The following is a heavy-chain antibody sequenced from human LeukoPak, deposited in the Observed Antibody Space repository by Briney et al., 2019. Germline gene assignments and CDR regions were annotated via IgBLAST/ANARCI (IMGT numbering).Heavy chain of an antibody. D-gene: IGHD3-3*01. Sequence: PGGSLRLSCVASGITINNVWMSWVRQAPGKGLEWIGRIKSKTDNGTIDYAAPVRDRFTISRDDSENTLYLHMSSLKTEDTAVYYCTTDRLDFWSGYANYYYYYYMDAWGKGTSVIVSS. J-gene: IGHJ6*03. CDR2: IKSKTDNGTI. V-gene: IGHV3-15*01. CDR3: TTDRLDFWSGYANYYYYYYMDA. CDR1: GITINNVW.